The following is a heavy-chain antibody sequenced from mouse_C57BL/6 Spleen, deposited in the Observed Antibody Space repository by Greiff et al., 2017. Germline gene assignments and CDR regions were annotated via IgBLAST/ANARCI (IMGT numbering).Heavy chain of an antibody. J-gene: IGHJ1*03. CDR3: ARSLANWDWYFDV. Sequence: EVQLVESGPGLATPSQTLSLTCSVTGYSITSDYWNWIRKFPGHKLEYMGYISYSGSTYYNPSLKSLISITRDTSKNQYYLQLNSVTTEDTATYYCARSLANWDWYFDVWGTGTTVTVSS. CDR2: ISYSGST. V-gene: IGHV3-8*01. D-gene: IGHD4-1*01. CDR1: GYSITSDY.